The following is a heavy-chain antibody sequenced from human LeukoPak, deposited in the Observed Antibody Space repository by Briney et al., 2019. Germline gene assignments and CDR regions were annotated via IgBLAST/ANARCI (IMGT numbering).Heavy chain of an antibody. Sequence: ASVKVSCKASGYTFTGYYMHWVRPAPGQGLEWMGWINPNSGGTNYAQKFQGRVTMTRDTSISTAYMELRSLRSDDTAVYYCARDTLYGDDPDYYYYMDVWGKGTTVTVSS. D-gene: IGHD4-17*01. J-gene: IGHJ6*03. CDR3: ARDTLYGDDPDYYYYMDV. V-gene: IGHV1-2*02. CDR2: INPNSGGT. CDR1: GYTFTGYY.